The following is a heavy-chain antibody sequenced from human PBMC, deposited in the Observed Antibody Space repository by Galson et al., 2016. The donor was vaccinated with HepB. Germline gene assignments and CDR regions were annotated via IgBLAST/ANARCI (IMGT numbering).Heavy chain of an antibody. V-gene: IGHV3-48*04. D-gene: IGHD5-24*01. CDR1: GFTFSSYS. CDR2: ISSSSSSI. J-gene: IGHJ6*02. CDR3: VRDRDVEMAKSYYYYYGMDV. Sequence: SLSLSCAASGFTFSSYSMNWVRQAPGKGLEWVSYISSSSSSIYYTDSVKGRFTISRDNAKNSLYLQMNSLRAEDTAVYYCVRDRDVEMAKSYYYYYGMDVWGQGTTVTVSS.